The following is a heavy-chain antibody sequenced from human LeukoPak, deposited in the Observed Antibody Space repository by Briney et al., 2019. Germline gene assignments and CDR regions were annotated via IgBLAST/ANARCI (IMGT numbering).Heavy chain of an antibody. Sequence: SQTLSLPCAVSGGSIGSGGYSWSWIRQPPGKGLEWIGYIYHSGSTYYNPSLKSRVTISVDRSKNQFSLKLSSVTAADTAVYYCARSGYDSIDYWGQGTLVTVSS. J-gene: IGHJ4*02. CDR3: ARSGYDSIDY. CDR2: IYHSGST. D-gene: IGHD5-12*01. CDR1: GGSIGSGGYS. V-gene: IGHV4-30-2*01.